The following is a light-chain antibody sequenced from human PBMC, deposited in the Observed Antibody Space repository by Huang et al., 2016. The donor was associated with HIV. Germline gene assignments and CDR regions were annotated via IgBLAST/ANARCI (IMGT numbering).Light chain of an antibody. V-gene: IGKV3-15*01. Sequence: EIVMTQSPATLSVSPGERATLSCRASQSITSNLAWYQQKPGQAPRRLIYAASTRATVIPARFSGSGSGTEFTLSISSLQSEDSAVYYCQQYNNWPPWTFGQGTKVEIK. CDR3: QQYNNWPPWT. J-gene: IGKJ1*01. CDR2: AAS. CDR1: QSITSN.